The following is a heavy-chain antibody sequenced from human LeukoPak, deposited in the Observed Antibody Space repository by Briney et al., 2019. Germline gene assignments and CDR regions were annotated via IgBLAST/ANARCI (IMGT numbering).Heavy chain of an antibody. J-gene: IGHJ4*02. D-gene: IGHD2-15*01. CDR2: ISNNGGST. CDR1: GFTFSSFA. V-gene: IGHV3-64*02. Sequence: GGSLRLSCAASGFTFSSFAMHWVRQAPGKGLECVSAISNNGGSTYYADSVKGRFTISRDNSKNTLYLQMGGLRAEDMAVYYCARLYCSGGNCHYDYWGQGTLVTVSS. CDR3: ARLYCSGGNCHYDY.